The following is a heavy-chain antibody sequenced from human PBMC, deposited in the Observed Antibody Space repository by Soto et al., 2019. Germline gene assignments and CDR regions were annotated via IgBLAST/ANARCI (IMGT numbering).Heavy chain of an antibody. CDR1: GFTFSSYA. CDR3: ASRVRKSPYYYDSSGSADY. V-gene: IGHV3-23*01. Sequence: TGGSLRLSCAASGFTFSSYAMSWVRQAPGKGLEWVSAISGSGGSTYYADSMKGRFTISRDNSKNTLYLQMNSLRAEDTAVYYCASRVRKSPYYYDSSGSADYWGQGTLVTVSS. CDR2: ISGSGGST. J-gene: IGHJ4*02. D-gene: IGHD3-22*01.